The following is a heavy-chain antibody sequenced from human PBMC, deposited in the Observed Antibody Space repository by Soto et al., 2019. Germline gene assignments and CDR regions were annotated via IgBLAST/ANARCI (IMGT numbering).Heavy chain of an antibody. CDR2: IYPGDSDT. Sequence: GESLKISCQGSGYIFTSYWIGWVRQMPGKGLEWMGIIYPGDSDTRYSPSFQGQVTISADKSINTAYLQWSSLKASDTAMYYCARHRSMAAAGKSYYDMDVWGQGTTVTVSS. D-gene: IGHD6-13*01. CDR3: ARHRSMAAAGKSYYDMDV. CDR1: GYIFTSYW. J-gene: IGHJ6*02. V-gene: IGHV5-51*01.